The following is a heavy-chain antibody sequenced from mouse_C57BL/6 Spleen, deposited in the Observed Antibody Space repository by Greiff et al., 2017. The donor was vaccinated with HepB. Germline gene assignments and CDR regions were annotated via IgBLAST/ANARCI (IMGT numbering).Heavy chain of an antibody. V-gene: IGHV1-4*01. CDR2: INPSSGYT. D-gene: IGHD2-4*01. J-gene: IGHJ3*01. CDR3: AIYYDYGWFAY. CDR1: GYTFTSYT. Sequence: QVQLKQSGAELARPGASVKMSCKASGYTFTSYTMHWVKQRPGQGLEWIGYINPSSGYTKYNQKFKDKATLTADKSSSTAYMQLSSLTSEDSAVYYCAIYYDYGWFAYGGQGTLVTVSA.